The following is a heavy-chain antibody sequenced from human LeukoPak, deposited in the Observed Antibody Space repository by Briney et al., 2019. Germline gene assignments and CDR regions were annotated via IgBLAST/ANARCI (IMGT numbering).Heavy chain of an antibody. V-gene: IGHV3-48*03. J-gene: IGHJ4*02. Sequence: PGGSLRLSCAASGFTFSSYEMNWVRQAPGKGLEWVSYISSSGSTLYYADSVKGRFTISRDNAKNSLYLQMNSLRAEDTAVYYCARDLVDTAMVTHFDYWGQGTLVTVSS. CDR2: ISSSGSTL. CDR3: ARDLVDTAMVTHFDY. CDR1: GFTFSSYE. D-gene: IGHD5-18*01.